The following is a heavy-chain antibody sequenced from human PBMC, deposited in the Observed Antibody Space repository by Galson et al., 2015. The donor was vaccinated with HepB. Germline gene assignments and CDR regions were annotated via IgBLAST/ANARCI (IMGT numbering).Heavy chain of an antibody. CDR2: TIPFLGIA. D-gene: IGHD3-22*01. V-gene: IGHV1-69*02. CDR1: GGTLSSYT. J-gene: IGHJ4*02. Sequence: SVKVSCKASGGTLSSYTIIWARQAPGQGLEWMGRTIPFLGIAKYAQKFQGRVTITADKSTSTAYMELSSLRSEDTAVYYCARYLGYYYDSSGFYPPYFDYWGQGTLVTVSS. CDR3: ARYLGYYYDSSGFYPPYFDY.